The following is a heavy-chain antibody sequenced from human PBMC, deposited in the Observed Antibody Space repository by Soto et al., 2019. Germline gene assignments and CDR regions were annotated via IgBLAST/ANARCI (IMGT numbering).Heavy chain of an antibody. D-gene: IGHD3-16*01. CDR1: GASLTSGSYY. Sequence: QVQLQESGPGLVRPSETLSLTCTVSGASLTSGSYYWSWVRQPPGKGLEWIAYIYRSGSTNYNPSLMSRATISVDTSKDPFSLRLTSVTPAETAMYYCGRWKYSYADLARDWFVSWGQGTLVTVSS. CDR3: GRWKYSYADLARDWFVS. J-gene: IGHJ5*01. CDR2: IYRSGST. V-gene: IGHV4-61*01.